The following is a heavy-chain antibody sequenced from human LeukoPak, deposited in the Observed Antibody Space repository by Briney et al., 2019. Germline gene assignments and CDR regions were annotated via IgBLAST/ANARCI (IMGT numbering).Heavy chain of an antibody. Sequence: SETLSLTCAVSDFSIRSPYYWGWIRQPPGKGLGWIGSIYHSGTTYYNPSLKSRVTISVDTSKNQLSLKLRSVTAADTAVYYCARHYDYGQSMPFDYWGQGSLVTVSS. V-gene: IGHV4-38-2*01. CDR2: IYHSGTT. CDR3: ARHYDYGQSMPFDY. J-gene: IGHJ4*02. CDR1: DFSIRSPYY. D-gene: IGHD4-17*01.